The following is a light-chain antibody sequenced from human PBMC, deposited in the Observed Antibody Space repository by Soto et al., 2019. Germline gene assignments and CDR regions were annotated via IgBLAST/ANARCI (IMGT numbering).Light chain of an antibody. CDR1: QGVGSN. V-gene: IGKV3-15*01. J-gene: IGKJ1*01. CDR2: GAS. CDR3: QQYNNWPRT. Sequence: EIVLTQSPGTLSVSPGESAMLSCRASQGVGSNLAWYQQKPGQAPRLLIYGASTRATGIPVRFSGSGSGTYFILTISSLQSEDFAVYYCQQYNNWPRTFGQGTKVDIK.